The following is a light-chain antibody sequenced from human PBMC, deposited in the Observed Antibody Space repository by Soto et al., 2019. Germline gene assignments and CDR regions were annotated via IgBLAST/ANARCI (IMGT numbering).Light chain of an antibody. CDR2: DAS. CDR1: PSVSNN. CDR3: HQRGNWPPT. V-gene: IGKV3-11*01. J-gene: IGKJ4*01. Sequence: ENVLTQSPATLSLSPGERATPSCRASPSVSNNLAWYQQKPGQAPRLLIYDASNRATGIPARFSGSGSGTDFTLTISSLQPEDFAVYYCHQRGNWPPTFGGGTRVEIK.